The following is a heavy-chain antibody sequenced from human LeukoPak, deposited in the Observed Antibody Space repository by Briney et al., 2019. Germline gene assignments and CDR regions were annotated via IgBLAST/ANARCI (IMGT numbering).Heavy chain of an antibody. Sequence: ASVKVSCKASGYTFTDYYMHWVRQAPGQGLEWMGWISAYNGNTNYAQKLQGRVTMTTDTSTSTAYMELRSLRSDDTAVYYRARVIDGSGSYYTYYFDYWGQGTLVTVSS. CDR2: ISAYNGNT. D-gene: IGHD3-10*01. CDR1: GYTFTDYY. J-gene: IGHJ4*02. CDR3: ARVIDGSGSYYTYYFDY. V-gene: IGHV1-18*04.